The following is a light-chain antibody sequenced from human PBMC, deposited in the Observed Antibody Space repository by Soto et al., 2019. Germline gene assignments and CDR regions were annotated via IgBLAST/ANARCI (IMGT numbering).Light chain of an antibody. CDR3: MQALQTPT. Sequence: EIVMTQSPLSLSVTPGEPASISCRSSQSLLHSNGYNYLDWYLQKPGQSPQVLIYVGSNRASGVPDRFSGSGSGTDFTLKISRVEAEDVGVYYCMQALQTPTFGQGTKVEIK. CDR1: QSLLHSNGYNY. V-gene: IGKV2-28*01. CDR2: VGS. J-gene: IGKJ1*01.